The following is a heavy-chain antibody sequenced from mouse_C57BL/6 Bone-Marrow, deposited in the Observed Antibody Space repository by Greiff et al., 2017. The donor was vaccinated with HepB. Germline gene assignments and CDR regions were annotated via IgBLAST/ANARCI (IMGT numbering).Heavy chain of an antibody. J-gene: IGHJ4*01. Sequence: VQLKESGGGLVKPGGSLKLSCAASGFTFSDYGMHWVRQAPEKGLEWVAYISSGSSTIYYADTVKGRFTISRDNAKNTLFLQMTILRSEDTAMYYCAREDYGDYAMDYWGQGTSVTVSS. CDR2: ISSGSSTI. CDR3: AREDYGDYAMDY. CDR1: GFTFSDYG. D-gene: IGHD1-1*01. V-gene: IGHV5-17*01.